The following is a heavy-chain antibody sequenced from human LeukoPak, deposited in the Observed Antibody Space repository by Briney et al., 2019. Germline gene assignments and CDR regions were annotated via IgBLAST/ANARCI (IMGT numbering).Heavy chain of an antibody. CDR1: GGSISSSSYY. Sequence: SETLSLTCTVSGGSISSSSYYWGRIRQPPGKGLEWIGSIYYSGSTYYNPSLKSRVTISVDTSKNQFSLKLSSVTAADTAVYYCARPFYYDSSGSWYFDLWGRGTLVTVSS. D-gene: IGHD3-22*01. CDR3: ARPFYYDSSGSWYFDL. CDR2: IYYSGST. V-gene: IGHV4-39*01. J-gene: IGHJ2*01.